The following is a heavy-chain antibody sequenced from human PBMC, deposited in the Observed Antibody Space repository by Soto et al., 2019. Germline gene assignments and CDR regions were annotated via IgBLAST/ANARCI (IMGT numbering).Heavy chain of an antibody. CDR2: IYYSGST. Sequence: PSETLSLTCIVSGGSISSGEYYWTWIRQHPEKGLEWIGYIYYSGSTFYNPSLESRVTISIDTSRSQFSLKLSSVTSADTAVYYCARTYYSAGSYYHRRDRYYFDYWGQGNLVPVSS. CDR1: GGSISSGEYY. V-gene: IGHV4-31*03. J-gene: IGHJ4*02. D-gene: IGHD3-10*01. CDR3: ARTYYSAGSYYHRRDRYYFDY.